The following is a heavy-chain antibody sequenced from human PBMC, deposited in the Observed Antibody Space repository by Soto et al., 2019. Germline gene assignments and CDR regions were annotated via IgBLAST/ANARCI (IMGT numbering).Heavy chain of an antibody. J-gene: IGHJ5*02. D-gene: IGHD2-8*01. CDR2: ISSSSSTI. CDR3: ASDLAALIWFDP. CDR1: GFTFSSYS. Sequence: EVQLVESGGGLVQPGGSLRLSCAASGFTFSSYSMNWVRQAPGKGLEWVSYISSSSSTIYYADSVKGRFTISRDNAKTSLYLQMNSLRDEDTAVYYCASDLAALIWFDPWGQGTLVTVSS. V-gene: IGHV3-48*02.